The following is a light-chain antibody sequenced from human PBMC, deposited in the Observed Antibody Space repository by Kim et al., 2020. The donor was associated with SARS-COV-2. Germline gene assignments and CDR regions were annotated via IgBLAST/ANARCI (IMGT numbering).Light chain of an antibody. Sequence: GQRVTISCSGSSSNIGNNYVSWYQQLPRTAPKLLIYDNDKRPSGIPDRFSGSKSGTSATLGITGLQTGDEADYYCGTWDSSLSAYVFGTGTRSPS. V-gene: IGLV1-51*01. CDR2: DND. CDR1: SSNIGNNY. CDR3: GTWDSSLSAYV. J-gene: IGLJ1*01.